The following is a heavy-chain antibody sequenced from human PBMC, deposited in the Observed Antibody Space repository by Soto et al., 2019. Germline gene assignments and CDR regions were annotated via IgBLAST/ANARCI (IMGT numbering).Heavy chain of an antibody. CDR2: INPSGGST. V-gene: IGHV1-46*01. D-gene: IGHD3-3*01. CDR3: ARDRGTYYDFWSGYYRAFDI. CDR1: GYTFTSYY. Sequence: ASVKVSCKASGYTFTSYYMHWVRQAPGQGLEWMGIINPSGGSTSYAQKFQGRVTMTRDTSTSTAYMELSSLRSEDTAVYYCARDRGTYYDFWSGYYRAFDIWGQGTMVTVSS. J-gene: IGHJ3*02.